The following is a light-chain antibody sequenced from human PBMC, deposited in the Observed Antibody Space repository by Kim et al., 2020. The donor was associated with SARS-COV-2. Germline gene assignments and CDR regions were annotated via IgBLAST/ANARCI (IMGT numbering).Light chain of an antibody. CDR3: QQYGYSLS. V-gene: IGKV3-20*01. CDR2: VAS. Sequence: PEARPPLPCQSCQSLRRRYLACYQLNPGPPPRLLICVASSRATGIPDRFSGSWSGTDFTLPISRLEPEDFAVYYCQQYGYSLSFGGGTKVEI. CDR1: QSLRRRY. J-gene: IGKJ4*01.